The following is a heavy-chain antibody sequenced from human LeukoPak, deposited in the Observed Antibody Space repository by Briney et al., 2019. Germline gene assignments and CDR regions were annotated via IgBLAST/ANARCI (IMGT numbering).Heavy chain of an antibody. D-gene: IGHD2-21*01. CDR1: GDSISSYY. J-gene: IGHJ4*02. CDR3: ANSVGVVLLYY. V-gene: IGHV4-4*07. CDR2: IYTNGRT. Sequence: SETLSLTCTVSGDSISSYYWSWIRQPAGKGLEWIGHIYTNGRTDYNPSLKSRVTISVDKSKNQFALRLSSVTAADTAVYYCANSVGVVLLYYWGQGTLVTVSS.